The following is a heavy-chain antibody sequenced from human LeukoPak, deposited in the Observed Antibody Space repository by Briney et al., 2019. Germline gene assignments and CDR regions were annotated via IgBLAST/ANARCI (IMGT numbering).Heavy chain of an antibody. J-gene: IGHJ5*02. Sequence: ASVKVSCKASGYTFTSYGISWVRQAPGQGLEWMGWISAYNGNTNYAQKLQGRVTMPTDTSTSKAYMELRSLRSDDTAVYYCARADMLVPSDPWGQGTLVTVSS. CDR2: ISAYNGNT. V-gene: IGHV1-18*01. D-gene: IGHD6-13*01. CDR3: ARADMLVPSDP. CDR1: GYTFTSYG.